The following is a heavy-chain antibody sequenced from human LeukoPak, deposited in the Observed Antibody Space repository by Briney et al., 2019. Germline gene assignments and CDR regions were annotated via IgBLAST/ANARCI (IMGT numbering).Heavy chain of an antibody. J-gene: IGHJ4*02. V-gene: IGHV4-38-2*02. CDR2: IYHSGST. D-gene: IGHD3-3*01. CDR1: GYSISSGYY. CDR3: EREKVGEYYDFWSGYYTSGISLYYFDY. Sequence: PSETLSLTCTVSGYSISSGYYWGWIRQPPGKGLEWIGSIYHSGSTYYNPSLKSRLTISVDTSKNQFSLKLSSVTAADTAVYYREREKVGEYYDFWSGYYTSGISLYYFDYWGQGTLVTISS.